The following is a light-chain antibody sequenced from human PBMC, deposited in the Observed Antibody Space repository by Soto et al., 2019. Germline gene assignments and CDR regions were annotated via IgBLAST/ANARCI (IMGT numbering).Light chain of an antibody. CDR2: EVT. J-gene: IGLJ1*01. Sequence: QSALTQPASVSGSPGQSITISCTGTSSDVGGYNYVCWYKQHPGKAPQLMIYEVTKRPSGVSDRFSGSKSGNTASLTISGLQAEDEADYYCSSYTSSSTLYVFGTGTKGTVL. V-gene: IGLV2-14*01. CDR3: SSYTSSSTLYV. CDR1: SSDVGGYNY.